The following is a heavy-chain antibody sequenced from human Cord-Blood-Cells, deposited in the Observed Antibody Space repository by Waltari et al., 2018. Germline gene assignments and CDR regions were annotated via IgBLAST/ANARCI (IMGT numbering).Heavy chain of an antibody. CDR2: INPNSGGT. D-gene: IGHD6-13*01. Sequence: QVQLVQSGAEVKKPGASVKVSCKASGYTFTGYYMHWVRQAPGQGLEWMGWINPNSGGTNYAQKLQGRVTMTRDTSISTAYMELSRLRSDDTAVYYASLGSSSWYAFDIWGQGTMVTVSS. V-gene: IGHV1-2*02. CDR3: SLGSSSWYAFDI. CDR1: GYTFTGYY. J-gene: IGHJ3*02.